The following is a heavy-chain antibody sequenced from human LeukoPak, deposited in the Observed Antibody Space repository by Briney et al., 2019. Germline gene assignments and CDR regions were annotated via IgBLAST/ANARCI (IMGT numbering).Heavy chain of an antibody. CDR2: INPSGGST. Sequence: ASVKVSCKASGYTFTSYDINWVRQAPGQGLEWMGIINPSGGSTSYAQKFQGRVTMTRDTSTSTVYMELSSLRSEDTAVYYCARTHIVATTTFDYWGQGTLVTVSS. CDR3: ARTHIVATTTFDY. D-gene: IGHD5-12*01. J-gene: IGHJ4*02. V-gene: IGHV1-46*01. CDR1: GYTFTSYD.